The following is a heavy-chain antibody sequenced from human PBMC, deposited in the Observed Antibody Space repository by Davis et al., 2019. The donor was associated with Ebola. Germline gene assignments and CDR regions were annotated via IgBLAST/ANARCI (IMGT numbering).Heavy chain of an antibody. CDR3: AKDLADDYDFWSGYFDY. D-gene: IGHD3-3*01. CDR2: ISGSGGST. Sequence: AGSLTLSCAASGFTSSSYAMSWVRQAPGKGLEWVSAISGSGGSTYYADSVKGRFTISRDNSKNTLYLQMNSLRAEDTAVYYCAKDLADDYDFWSGYFDYWGQGTLVTVSS. J-gene: IGHJ4*02. CDR1: GFTSSSYA. V-gene: IGHV3-23*01.